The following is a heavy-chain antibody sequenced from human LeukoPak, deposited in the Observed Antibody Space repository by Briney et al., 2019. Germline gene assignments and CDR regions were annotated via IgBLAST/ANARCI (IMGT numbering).Heavy chain of an antibody. V-gene: IGHV3-49*03. CDR1: GFTFGDYA. D-gene: IGHD6-13*01. CDR2: IRRRAFGETA. Sequence: PGGSLRLSCTASGFTFGDYAVSWFRRAPGRGLEWVGLIRRRAFGETADYAASVKGRFTISRDDSKSIAYLQMNSLKTEDTAVYYCTREGAAAAYGMDVWGQGTTVTVSS. J-gene: IGHJ6*02. CDR3: TREGAAAAYGMDV.